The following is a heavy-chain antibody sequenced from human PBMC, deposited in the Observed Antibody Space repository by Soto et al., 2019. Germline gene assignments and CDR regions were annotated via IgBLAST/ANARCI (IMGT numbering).Heavy chain of an antibody. CDR2: INSGSSTI. D-gene: IGHD2-15*01. CDR3: ARDAPRCSGGSCFDF. V-gene: IGHV3-48*02. CDR1: GFTFSSYS. J-gene: IGHJ4*02. Sequence: EVQLVESGGGLVQPGGSLRLSCAASGFTFSSYSMNWVRQAPGKGLEWVSYINSGSSTIYYADSVKGRFTISRDNAKNSLYLQMNSLRDEDTAVYYCARDAPRCSGGSCFDFWGQGTPVTVSS.